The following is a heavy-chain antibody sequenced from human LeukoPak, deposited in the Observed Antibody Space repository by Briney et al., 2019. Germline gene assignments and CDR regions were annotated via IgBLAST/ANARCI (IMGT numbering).Heavy chain of an antibody. D-gene: IGHD5-24*01. J-gene: IGHJ4*02. V-gene: IGHV3-30*04. CDR1: GFTFSSYA. CDR3: ARGRPSSDGYFDY. Sequence: PGGSLRLSCAASGFTFSSYAMHWVRQAPGNGLEWVAVISYDGSNKYYADSVKGRFTISRDNSKNTLYLQMNSLRAEDTAVYYCARGRPSSDGYFDYWGQGTLVTVSS. CDR2: ISYDGSNK.